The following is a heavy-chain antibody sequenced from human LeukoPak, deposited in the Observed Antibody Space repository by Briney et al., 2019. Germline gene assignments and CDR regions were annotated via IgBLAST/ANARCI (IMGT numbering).Heavy chain of an antibody. CDR1: GGSISSGSYY. J-gene: IGHJ4*02. D-gene: IGHD5-24*01. V-gene: IGHV4-61*02. Sequence: PSETLSLTCNVSGGSISSGSYYWSWIRQPAGKGLEWIGSIYTSGSTNYNPPLKSRATTSVDTSKNQFSLKLSSVTAADTAVYYCAREKRRNGYNYLDYWGQGTLVTVSS. CDR3: AREKRRNGYNYLDY. CDR2: IYTSGST.